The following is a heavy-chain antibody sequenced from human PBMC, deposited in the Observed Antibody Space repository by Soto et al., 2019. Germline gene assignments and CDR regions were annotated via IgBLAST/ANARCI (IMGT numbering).Heavy chain of an antibody. D-gene: IGHD6-19*01. Sequence: GSLRVYCAVSGYTFSSYGIHWVRQAPGKGLEWVAVIAYDGSNKYYADSVKGRFTISRDNSKNTLYLQMNSLRAEDTAVYYCAKVTDSSGWYPYAYGLDVWGQGTTVTVSS. CDR1: GYTFSSYG. CDR2: IAYDGSNK. J-gene: IGHJ6*02. V-gene: IGHV3-30*18. CDR3: AKVTDSSGWYPYAYGLDV.